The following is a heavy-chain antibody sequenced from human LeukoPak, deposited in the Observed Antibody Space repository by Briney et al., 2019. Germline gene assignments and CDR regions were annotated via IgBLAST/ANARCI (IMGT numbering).Heavy chain of an antibody. CDR2: ISYDGSNK. D-gene: IGHD3-10*01. CDR3: AREGSYYNGLDY. CDR1: GFTFSSYA. Sequence: GRSLRLSCAASGFTFSSYAMHWVRQAPGKGLEWVAVISYDGSNKYYADSVKGRFTISRDNSKNTLYLQMNSLRAEDTAVYYCAREGSYYNGLDYWGQGTLVTVSS. J-gene: IGHJ4*02. V-gene: IGHV3-30*04.